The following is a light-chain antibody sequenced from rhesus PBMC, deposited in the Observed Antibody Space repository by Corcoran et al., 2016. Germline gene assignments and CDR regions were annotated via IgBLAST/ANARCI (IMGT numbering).Light chain of an antibody. Sequence: DIQMTQSPSALSASVGDTVTIICRASQGSSSWLAWYQQKAGKAPKLLIYKASTLQSGVPSRFRGSGSGTDFTLTISSLQSEDFATYYCQQYSSRPYSFGQGTKVEIK. J-gene: IGKJ2*01. CDR2: KAS. CDR1: QGSSSW. CDR3: QQYSSRPYS. V-gene: IGKV1-22*01.